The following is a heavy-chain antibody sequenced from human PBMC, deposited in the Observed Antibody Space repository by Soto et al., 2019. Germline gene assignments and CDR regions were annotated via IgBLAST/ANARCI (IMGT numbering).Heavy chain of an antibody. D-gene: IGHD2-2*01. J-gene: IGHJ4*02. CDR1: GFNFSDFY. CDR2: IWSSSSTI. CDR3: ARDQDYAFDF. V-gene: IGHV3-11*04. Sequence: GGSMRLFCAASGFNFSDFYMSWIRQAPGKGLEWVSYIWSSSSTISYADSVKGRFTISGDIAKNSVFLQMNSLRAEDTAIYYCARDQDYAFDFWGRGTLVTVSS.